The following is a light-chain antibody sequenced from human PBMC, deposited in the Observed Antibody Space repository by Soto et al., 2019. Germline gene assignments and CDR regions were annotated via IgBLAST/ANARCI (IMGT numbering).Light chain of an antibody. CDR3: SLHTSSNTLE. CDR1: SSDVDGYNY. Sequence: QSALTQPASVSGSPGQSITISCTGTSSDVDGYNYVSWYQQHPGKAPKLMIYEVSNRPSGVSNRFSGSKSGNTASLTISGLQAEDEADYYCSLHTSSNTLEFGGGTKLTVL. J-gene: IGLJ2*01. V-gene: IGLV2-14*01. CDR2: EVS.